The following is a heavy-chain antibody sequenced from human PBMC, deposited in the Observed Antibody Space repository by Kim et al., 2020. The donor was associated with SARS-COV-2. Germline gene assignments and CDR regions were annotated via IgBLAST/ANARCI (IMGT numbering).Heavy chain of an antibody. CDR3: ARGSSAQATAISPEFDF. J-gene: IGHJ4*02. V-gene: IGHV3-33*08. Sequence: GGSLRLSCAASGFTFSSYGIHWVRQAPGKGLEWVAVIWYDGSSKYYADSVKGRFTISRDNSKNTLYLQMNSLRAEDTAVYYCARGSSAQATAISPEFDFWGQGTLVTVSS. D-gene: IGHD2-15*01. CDR2: IWYDGSSK. CDR1: GFTFSSYG.